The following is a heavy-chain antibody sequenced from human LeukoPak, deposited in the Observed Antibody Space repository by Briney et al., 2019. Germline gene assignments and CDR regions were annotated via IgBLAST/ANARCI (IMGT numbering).Heavy chain of an antibody. D-gene: IGHD3-22*01. Sequence: GSLRLSCAASGLIFNNYGLVWVRQAPGKGLEWVSAISNDGGGTTYADFVKGRFSVSRDNSKNTLFLQMNSLRAEDTALYYCAKGSSGYFFDLWGQGTLVTVSS. V-gene: IGHV3-23*01. CDR2: ISNDGGGT. CDR1: GLIFNNYG. CDR3: AKGSSGYFFDL. J-gene: IGHJ4*02.